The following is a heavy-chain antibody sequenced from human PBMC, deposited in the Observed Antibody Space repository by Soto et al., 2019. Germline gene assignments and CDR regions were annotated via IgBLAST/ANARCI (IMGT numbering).Heavy chain of an antibody. J-gene: IGHJ5*02. V-gene: IGHV4-39*01. CDR2: IYYSGST. CDR3: ASQEASYNWFDP. Sequence: SSETLSLTCTVSGGSISSSSYYWGWIRQPPGKGLEWIGSIYYSGSTYYNPSLKSRVTISVDTSKNQFSLKLSSVTAADTAVYYCASQEASYNWFDPWGQGTLVTVSS. CDR1: GGSISSSSYY.